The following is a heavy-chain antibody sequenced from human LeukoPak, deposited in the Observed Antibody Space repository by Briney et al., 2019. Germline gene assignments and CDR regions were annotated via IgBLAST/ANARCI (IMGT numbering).Heavy chain of an antibody. D-gene: IGHD3-22*01. Sequence: SETLSLTCTVSGGSISSSSYYWGWIRQPPGKGLEWIGSIYYSGSTYYNPSLKSRVTISVDTSENQFSLKLSSVTAADTAVYYCARDYYDSSGYYFGYWGQGTLVTVSS. CDR1: GGSISSSSYY. J-gene: IGHJ4*02. CDR2: IYYSGST. V-gene: IGHV4-39*07. CDR3: ARDYYDSSGYYFGY.